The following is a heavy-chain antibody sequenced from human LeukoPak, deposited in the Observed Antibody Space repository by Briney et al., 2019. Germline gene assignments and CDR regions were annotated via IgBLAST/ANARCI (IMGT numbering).Heavy chain of an antibody. CDR1: GFTFSDYY. CDR2: ISSSGSTI. D-gene: IGHD3-3*01. Sequence: GGPLRLSCAASGFTFSDYYMSWIRQAPGKGLEWVSYISSSGSTIYYADSVKGRFTISRDNAKNSLYLQMNSLRAEDTAVYYCARDRASGYYDYWGQGTLVTVSS. V-gene: IGHV3-11*01. J-gene: IGHJ4*02. CDR3: ARDRASGYYDY.